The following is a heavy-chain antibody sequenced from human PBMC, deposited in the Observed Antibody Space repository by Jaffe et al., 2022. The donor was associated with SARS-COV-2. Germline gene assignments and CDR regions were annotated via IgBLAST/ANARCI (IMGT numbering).Heavy chain of an antibody. V-gene: IGHV3-7*03. CDR1: GFTFSNCW. J-gene: IGHJ4*02. D-gene: IGHD2-8*01. CDR2: IKDDGSVK. CDR3: ARVRNDGFDH. Sequence: EVYLVESGGGLVQPGGSLRLSCADSGFTFSNCWMSWVRQAPGKGLEWVATIKDDGSVKTYVDSVKGRYTISRDNAKKSLYLQMNSLRAEDTAVYYCARVRNDGFDHWGQGTLVTVSS.